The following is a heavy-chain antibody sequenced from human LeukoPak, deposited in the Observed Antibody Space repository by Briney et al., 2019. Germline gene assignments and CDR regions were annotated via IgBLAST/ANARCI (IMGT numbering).Heavy chain of an antibody. CDR1: GGSISSYY. Sequence: SGTLSLTCTVSGGSISSYYWSWIRQPPGKGLEWIGYIYYSGSTNYNPSLKSRVTISVGTSKNQFSLKLSSVTAADTAVYYCASYGDSGFDYWGQGTLVTVSS. CDR3: ASYGDSGFDY. D-gene: IGHD4-17*01. V-gene: IGHV4-59*01. J-gene: IGHJ4*02. CDR2: IYYSGST.